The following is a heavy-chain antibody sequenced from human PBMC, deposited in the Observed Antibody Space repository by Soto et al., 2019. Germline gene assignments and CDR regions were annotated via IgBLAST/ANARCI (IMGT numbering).Heavy chain of an antibody. CDR2: ISYDGGLQ. CDR3: VSDRGYGHASVPYS. J-gene: IGHJ4*02. D-gene: IGHD5-18*01. V-gene: IGHV3-30*03. CDR1: GFTFTSHG. Sequence: QAHLVESGGGVVQPGRSLRLSCAASGFTFTSHGMHWVLQAPGTRLEWVAVISYDGGLQHYADSVKGRFTISRDNSKNMVLLQMNSLRAEDTAVYYCVSDRGYGHASVPYSWGQGTLVSVSS.